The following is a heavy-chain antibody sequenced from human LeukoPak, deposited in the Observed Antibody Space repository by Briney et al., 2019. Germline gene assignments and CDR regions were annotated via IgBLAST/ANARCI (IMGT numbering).Heavy chain of an antibody. V-gene: IGHV4-34*01. J-gene: IGHJ4*02. D-gene: IGHD4-17*01. Sequence: SETLSLTCAVYGGSFSGYYWSWIRQPPGKGLEWIGEINHSGSTNYNPSLKSRVTISVDTSKNQFSLRLSSVTAADTAVYYCAGKLGIFTVTTAFDYWGQGTLVTVSS. CDR2: INHSGST. CDR3: AGKLGIFTVTTAFDY. CDR1: GGSFSGYY.